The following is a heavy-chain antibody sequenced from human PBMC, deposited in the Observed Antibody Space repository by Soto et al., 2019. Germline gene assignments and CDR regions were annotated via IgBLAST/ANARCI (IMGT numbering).Heavy chain of an antibody. CDR1: GFSLSTSGMR. Sequence: GSGPTLVNPTQTLTLTCTFSGFSLSTSGMRVSWIRQPPGKALEWLARIDWADDKFYSTSLKTRLTISKDTSKNQVVLTMTNMDPVDTATYYCARIVNSPPFMDVWGQGTTVTVSS. D-gene: IGHD6-13*01. CDR2: IDWADDK. CDR3: ARIVNSPPFMDV. V-gene: IGHV2-70*04. J-gene: IGHJ6*02.